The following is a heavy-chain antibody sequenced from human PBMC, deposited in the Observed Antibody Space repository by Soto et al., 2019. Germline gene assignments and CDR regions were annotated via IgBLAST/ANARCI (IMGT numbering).Heavy chain of an antibody. V-gene: IGHV3-23*01. D-gene: IGHD4-17*01. CDR2: ISGSGGST. CDR3: AKGGYGDYPLQYPGY. Sequence: SGGSLRLSCAASGLTFSSYAMSWVRQAPGKGLEWVSAISGSGGSTYYADSVKGRFTISRDNSKNTLYLQMNSLRAEDTAVYYCAKGGYGDYPLQYPGYWGQGTLVTVSS. J-gene: IGHJ4*02. CDR1: GLTFSSYA.